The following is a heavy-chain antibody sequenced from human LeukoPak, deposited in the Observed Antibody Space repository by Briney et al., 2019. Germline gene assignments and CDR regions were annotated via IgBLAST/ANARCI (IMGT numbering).Heavy chain of an antibody. CDR2: INHSGST. V-gene: IGHV4-34*01. Sequence: PSETLSLTCAVYGGSFSGYYWSWIRQPPGKGLEWIGEINHSGSTNYNPSLKSRVTISVDTSKNQFSLKLSSVTAADTAVYYCARAEIEYCSSTSCYTPHAMDVWGKGTTVTVSS. CDR1: GGSFSGYY. D-gene: IGHD2-2*02. J-gene: IGHJ6*03. CDR3: ARAEIEYCSSTSCYTPHAMDV.